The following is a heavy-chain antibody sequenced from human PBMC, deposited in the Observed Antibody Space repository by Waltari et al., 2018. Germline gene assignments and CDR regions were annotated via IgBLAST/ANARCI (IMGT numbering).Heavy chain of an antibody. CDR1: GFPFHNYG. D-gene: IGHD3-22*01. CDR3: AKDPRSYDISGYFDY. CDR2: ISSGGDNL. J-gene: IGHJ4*02. Sequence: VQLLESGGGFVQPGGSLRLSCSASGFPFHNYGFGWVRQAPGKGLEWVSFISSGGDNLYYADSVKGRFTISRDISKDTLYLQMNSLRAEDTAVYYCAKDPRSYDISGYFDYWGQGTLVTVSS. V-gene: IGHV3-23*01.